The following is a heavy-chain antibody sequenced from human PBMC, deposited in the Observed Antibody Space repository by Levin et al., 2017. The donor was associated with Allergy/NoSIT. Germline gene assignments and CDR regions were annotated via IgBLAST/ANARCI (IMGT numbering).Heavy chain of an antibody. J-gene: IGHJ4*02. CDR2: IISSGSTI. V-gene: IGHV3-48*03. CDR1: GFTFSSYE. Sequence: GGSLRLSCAASGFTFSSYEMNWVRQAPGKGLEWVSYIISSGSTIYYADSVKGRFTIFRDNAKNSLYLQMNSLRAEDTAVYYCARQLGNFWSGYNYFDYWGQGTLVTVSS. CDR3: ARQLGNFWSGYNYFDY. D-gene: IGHD3-3*01.